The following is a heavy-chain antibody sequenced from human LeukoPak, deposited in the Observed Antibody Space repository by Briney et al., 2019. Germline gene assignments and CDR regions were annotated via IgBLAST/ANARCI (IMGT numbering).Heavy chain of an antibody. CDR1: GGSISSGGYC. D-gene: IGHD3-22*01. J-gene: IGHJ4*02. CDR3: ARRITSSGYYRDDS. CDR2: IFYSGST. V-gene: IGHV4-61*08. Sequence: SQTLSLTCTVSGGSISSGGYCWSWIRQPPGKGLEWIGYIFYSGSTNYNPSLKSRVTISVDTSKNQFSLKLSSVTAADTAVYYCARRITSSGYYRDDSWGQGTLVTVSS.